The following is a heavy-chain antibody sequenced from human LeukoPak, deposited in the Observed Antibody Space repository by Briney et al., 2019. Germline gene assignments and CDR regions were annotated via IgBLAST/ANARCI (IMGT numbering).Heavy chain of an antibody. J-gene: IGHJ4*01. V-gene: IGHV5-51*01. Sequence: GESLKISCKGSGYSFTIYWIGWVRQMPGKGLEWMGIIYPGDSDTRYSPSFQGQVTISGDTSISTAYLQWSSLKASDTAMYYCARQCRYCTGGSCYLNFDYWGHGTLVTVSS. D-gene: IGHD2-15*01. CDR3: ARQCRYCTGGSCYLNFDY. CDR2: IYPGDSDT. CDR1: GYSFTIYW.